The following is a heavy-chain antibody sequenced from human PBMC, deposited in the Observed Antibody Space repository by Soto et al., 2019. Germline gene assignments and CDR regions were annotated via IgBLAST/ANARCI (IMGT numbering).Heavy chain of an antibody. CDR3: ASSDPQYYYDSSGQAHY. CDR1: GGSISSYY. V-gene: IGHV4-59*01. CDR2: IYYSGST. D-gene: IGHD3-22*01. J-gene: IGHJ4*02. Sequence: SETLSLTCTVSGGSISSYYWSWIRQPPGKGLEWIGYIYYSGSTNYNPSLKSRVTISVDTSKNQFSLKLSSVTAADTAVYYCASSDPQYYYDSSGQAHYWGQGTLVTVSS.